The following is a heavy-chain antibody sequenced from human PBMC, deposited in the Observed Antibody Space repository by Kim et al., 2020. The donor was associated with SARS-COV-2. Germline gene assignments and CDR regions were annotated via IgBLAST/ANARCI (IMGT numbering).Heavy chain of an antibody. CDR2: ISYDGSNK. J-gene: IGHJ4*02. CDR3: AKTSGAYCSGGSCLEGYLDY. CDR1: GFTFSSYG. V-gene: IGHV3-30*18. Sequence: GGSLRLSCAASGFTFSSYGMHWVRQAPGKGLEWVAVISYDGSNKYYADSVKGRFTISRDNSKNTLYLQMNSLRAEDTAVYYCAKTSGAYCSGGSCLEGYLDYWGQGTLVTVSS. D-gene: IGHD2-15*01.